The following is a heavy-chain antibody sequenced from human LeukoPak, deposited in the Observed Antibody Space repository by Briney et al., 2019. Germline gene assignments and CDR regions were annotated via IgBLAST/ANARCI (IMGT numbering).Heavy chain of an antibody. V-gene: IGHV4-34*01. CDR1: GGSFSGYY. CDR2: INHSGST. D-gene: IGHD3-22*01. J-gene: IGHJ4*02. CDR3: ARHEAIRSGYYYSGSPFDY. Sequence: NPSETLSLTCAVYGGSFSGYYWSWIRQPPGKGLEWIGEINHSGSTNYNPSLKSRVTISVDTSKNQFSLKLSSVTAADTAVYYCARHEAIRSGYYYSGSPFDYWGQGTLVTVSS.